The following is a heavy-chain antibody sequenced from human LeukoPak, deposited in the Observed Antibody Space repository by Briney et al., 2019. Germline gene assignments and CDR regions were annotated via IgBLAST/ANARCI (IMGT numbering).Heavy chain of an antibody. CDR1: GFTFGDYG. D-gene: IGHD3-10*01. Sequence: PGGSLRLSCTASGFTFGDYGMSWVRQAPGKGLEWVGFIRGKAYGGTTEYAASVKGRFTISRDDSKSIAYLQVNSLKTEDTAVYYCTGSFGELSFFAHWGQGTLVTVSS. V-gene: IGHV3-49*04. CDR2: IRGKAYGGTT. CDR3: TGSFGELSFFAH. J-gene: IGHJ4*02.